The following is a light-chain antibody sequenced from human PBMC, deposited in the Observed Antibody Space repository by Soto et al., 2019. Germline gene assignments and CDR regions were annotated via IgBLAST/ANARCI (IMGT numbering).Light chain of an antibody. V-gene: IGLV7-46*01. CDR3: LLSFPGARRR. Sequence: QAVVTQEPSLTVSPGGTVTLTCGSSTGDVTSGRSPYWFQKKPGQAPRTLIYETTKKHSWTPARFSGSLLGGQAALTLSGAQPEDEADYCCLLSFPGARRRFGGGTKRTVL. J-gene: IGLJ3*02. CDR1: TGDVTSGRS. CDR2: ETT.